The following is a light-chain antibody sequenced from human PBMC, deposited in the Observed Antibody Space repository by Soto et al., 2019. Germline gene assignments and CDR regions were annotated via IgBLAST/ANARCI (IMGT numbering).Light chain of an antibody. CDR2: DAS. Sequence: ETVLTQSPATLSLSPGDRATLSCRASHSFNSYLAWYQQKPGQAPRLLIYDASNRATGIPARFSGSGSGTDFTLTISSLEPEDFAVYYCQQRATWPLTFGGGTKVEIK. CDR3: QQRATWPLT. V-gene: IGKV3-11*01. CDR1: HSFNSY. J-gene: IGKJ4*01.